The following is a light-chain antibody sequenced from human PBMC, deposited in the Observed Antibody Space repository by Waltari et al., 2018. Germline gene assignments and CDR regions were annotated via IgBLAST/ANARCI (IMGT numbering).Light chain of an antibody. CDR3: QQSESLPLT. Sequence: DIQMTQSPPSLSASVGDRVTITCRPSQTINKYLNWYQQKPGKAPKLLIAAVSSLQSGVPSRFSGSGSGTDFTLTISSLQPEDFATYYCQQSESLPLTFGGGTKVEIK. V-gene: IGKV1-39*01. CDR1: QTINKY. J-gene: IGKJ4*01. CDR2: AVS.